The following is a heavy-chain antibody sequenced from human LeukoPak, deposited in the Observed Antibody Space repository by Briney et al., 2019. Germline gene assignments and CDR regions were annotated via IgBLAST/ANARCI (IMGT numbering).Heavy chain of an antibody. CDR1: GFTFDDYA. J-gene: IGHJ4*02. CDR3: AKDRGYCSGGSCSEFDY. CDR2: ISWNSGSI. D-gene: IGHD2-15*01. V-gene: IGHV3-9*01. Sequence: PGRSPRLSCAASGFTFDDYAMHWVRQAPGKGLEWVSGISWNSGSIGYADSVKGRFTISRDNAKNSLYLQMNSLRAEDTALYYCAKDRGYCSGGSCSEFDYWGQGTLVTVSS.